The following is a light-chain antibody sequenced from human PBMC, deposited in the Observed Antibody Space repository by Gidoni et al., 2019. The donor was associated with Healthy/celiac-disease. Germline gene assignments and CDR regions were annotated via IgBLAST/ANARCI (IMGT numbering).Light chain of an antibody. V-gene: IGKV3-20*01. CDR2: GAS. Sequence: EIVLTQSPGTLSLSPGERATLSFRASQSVSSSYLAWYQQKPGQAPRLLIHGASSRATGIPDRFSGSGSGTDFTLTISRLEPEDFAVYYCQQYGSSPVTFGQGTRLEIK. CDR3: QQYGSSPVT. CDR1: QSVSSSY. J-gene: IGKJ5*01.